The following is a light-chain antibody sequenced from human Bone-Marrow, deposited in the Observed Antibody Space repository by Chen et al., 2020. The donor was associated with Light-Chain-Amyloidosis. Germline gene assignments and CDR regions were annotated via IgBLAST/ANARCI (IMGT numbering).Light chain of an antibody. CDR2: EDD. Sequence: NFMLTPPHSVSESPGKTVIISCTRSSGSIATNYVQWYQQRPGSSPTTVIYEDDQRPSGVPDRFSGSIDRSSNSASLTISGLKTEYEADYYCQSYQGSSQGVFGGGTKLTVL. CDR1: SGSIATNY. CDR3: QSYQGSSQGV. V-gene: IGLV6-57*01. J-gene: IGLJ3*02.